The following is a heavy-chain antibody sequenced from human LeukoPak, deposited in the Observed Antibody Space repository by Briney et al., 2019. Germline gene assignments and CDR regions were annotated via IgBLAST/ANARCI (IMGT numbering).Heavy chain of an antibody. D-gene: IGHD1-20*01. Sequence: KPAGSLRLYCAASGFTFSDYYMSWIRQAPGKGLEWVSYISSSGSTIYYADSVKGRFTISRDTAKNSLYLQMNSLRAEDTAVYYCAGRLRITGKDYWGQGTLVTVSS. V-gene: IGHV3-11*04. CDR2: ISSSGSTI. CDR3: AGRLRITGKDY. CDR1: GFTFSDYY. J-gene: IGHJ4*02.